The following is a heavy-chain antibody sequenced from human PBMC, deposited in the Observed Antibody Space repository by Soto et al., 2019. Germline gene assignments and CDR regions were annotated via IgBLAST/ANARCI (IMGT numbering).Heavy chain of an antibody. V-gene: IGHV3-74*01. CDR3: ARLSGDHSAFFSYGMDA. D-gene: IGHD2-21*01. Sequence: GGSLRLSCAASGFTFDTYWMNWVRQAPGKGPEWLSGINSDGTISSYADSVKGRFTISRDNARNTLSLQMNSLRADDTAVYYCARLSGDHSAFFSYGMDAGGQGTTVTVS. CDR1: GFTFDTYW. CDR2: INSDGTIS. J-gene: IGHJ6*02.